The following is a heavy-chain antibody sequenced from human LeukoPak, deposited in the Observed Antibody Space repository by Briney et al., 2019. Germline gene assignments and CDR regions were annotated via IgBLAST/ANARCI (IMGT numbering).Heavy chain of an antibody. Sequence: GESLRISCRASGYIFTDFWINWVRQVPGKGLEWMGRIDPTDSSTNYSPSFQGHVTISVDKSISTAYLQWSSLEASDTAMYYCARITPFDSWGQGTLVTVSS. CDR3: ARITPFDS. J-gene: IGHJ4*02. CDR1: GYIFTDFW. V-gene: IGHV5-10-1*01. CDR2: IDPTDSST. D-gene: IGHD3-16*01.